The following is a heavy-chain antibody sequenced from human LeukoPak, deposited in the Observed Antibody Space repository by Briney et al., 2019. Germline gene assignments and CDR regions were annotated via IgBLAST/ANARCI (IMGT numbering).Heavy chain of an antibody. CDR3: ARSQRVGAKGGDY. CDR2: IYYSGST. J-gene: IGHJ4*02. V-gene: IGHV4-39*01. CDR1: GGSISSSSYY. D-gene: IGHD1-26*01. Sequence: SETLSLTCTVSGGSISSSSYYWGWIRQPPGKGLEWIGSIYYSGSTYYNPSLKSRVTISVDTSKNQFSLKLSSVTAADTAVYYCARSQRVGAKGGDYWGQGTLVTVSS.